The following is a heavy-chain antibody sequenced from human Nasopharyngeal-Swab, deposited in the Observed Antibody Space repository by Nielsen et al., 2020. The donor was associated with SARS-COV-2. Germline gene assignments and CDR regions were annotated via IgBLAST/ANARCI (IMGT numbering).Heavy chain of an antibody. Sequence: ASVKVSCKASGYTFTSYAMNWVRQAPGQGLEWMGWINTNTGNPTYAQGFTGRFVFSLDTSVSTAYLQISSLKAEDTAVYYCAREMALLWFGELLYPFNQKGLDPWGQGTLVTVSS. J-gene: IGHJ5*02. CDR3: AREMALLWFGELLYPFNQKGLDP. V-gene: IGHV7-4-1*02. CDR1: GYTFTSYA. CDR2: INTNTGNP. D-gene: IGHD3-10*01.